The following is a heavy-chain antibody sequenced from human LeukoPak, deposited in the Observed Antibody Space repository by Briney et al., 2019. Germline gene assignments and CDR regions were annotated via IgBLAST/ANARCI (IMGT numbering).Heavy chain of an antibody. J-gene: IGHJ4*02. Sequence: PGGSLRLSCAASGFTFSSYGMHWVRQAPGEGLEWVAVIWYDGSNKYYADSVKGRFTISRDNSKNTLYLQMNSLRAEDTAVYYCARAVRPGITMVRGVRGTFDYWGQGTLVTVSS. CDR2: IWYDGSNK. CDR3: ARAVRPGITMVRGVRGTFDY. CDR1: GFTFSSYG. V-gene: IGHV3-33*01. D-gene: IGHD3-10*01.